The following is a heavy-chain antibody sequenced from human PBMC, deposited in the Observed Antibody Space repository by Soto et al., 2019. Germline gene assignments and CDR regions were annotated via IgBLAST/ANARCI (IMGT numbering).Heavy chain of an antibody. J-gene: IGHJ6*03. CDR2: IIPILGIA. CDR1: GGTFSSYT. D-gene: IGHD2-15*01. V-gene: IGHV1-69*02. Sequence: QVQLVQSGAEVKKPGSSVKVSCKASGGTFSSYTISWVRQAPGQGLEWMGRIIPILGIANYAQKFQGRVTINADKSTVTAYMELRRMRSDDTGVYYCATTSYCSGGICSKGPGDYYYYYYMDVWGKGTTVTVSS. CDR3: ATTSYCSGGICSKGPGDYYYYYYMDV.